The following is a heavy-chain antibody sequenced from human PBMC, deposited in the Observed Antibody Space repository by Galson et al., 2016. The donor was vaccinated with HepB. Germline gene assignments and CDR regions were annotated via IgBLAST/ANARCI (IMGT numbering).Heavy chain of an antibody. CDR2: ISWNSANI. CDR1: GFGFDEFG. V-gene: IGHV3-9*01. J-gene: IGHJ4*01. Sequence: SLRLSCAASGFGFDEFGMHWVRQGPGKGLKWVSGISWNSANIGYDDSVKGRFTISRDNAKNSLYLQMNSLGPADTALYYCAKAAGVGYGGDLGGNFDYWGHGILVTVSS. CDR3: AKAAGVGYGGDLGGNFDY. D-gene: IGHD4-23*01.